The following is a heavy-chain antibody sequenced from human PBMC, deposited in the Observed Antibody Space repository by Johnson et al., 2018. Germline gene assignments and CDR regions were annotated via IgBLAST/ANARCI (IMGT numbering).Heavy chain of an antibody. J-gene: IGHJ3*02. Sequence: VQLVQSGGGLVQPGGSLRLSCAASGFIFSNYWMSWVRQTPGKGLEWLANIKPDGTEKYYMDSVKGRFTISRDNDKNSLYLQMNGLRAEDTAVYYCPRTGGYSSDGRTSYAFDIWGQGTMVTVSS. D-gene: IGHD2-15*01. V-gene: IGHV3-7*01. CDR1: GFIFSNYW. CDR3: PRTGGYSSDGRTSYAFDI. CDR2: IKPDGTEK.